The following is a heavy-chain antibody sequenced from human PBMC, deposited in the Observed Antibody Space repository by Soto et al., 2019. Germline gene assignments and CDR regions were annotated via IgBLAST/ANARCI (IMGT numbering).Heavy chain of an antibody. J-gene: IGHJ4*02. CDR1: GFTFSAVY. CDR2: ISSSGTSA. CDR3: ARDRGAVTGQYFDY. Sequence: QVQLGESGGGLVKPGGSLRLSCAASGFTFSAVYMSWIRQAPNKGLEYISYISSSGTSANYADSVKGRFTISRDNAKNSLYLQMNSLRAEDTAVYYCARDRGAVTGQYFDYWGQGSLVTASS. D-gene: IGHD6-19*01. V-gene: IGHV3-11*05.